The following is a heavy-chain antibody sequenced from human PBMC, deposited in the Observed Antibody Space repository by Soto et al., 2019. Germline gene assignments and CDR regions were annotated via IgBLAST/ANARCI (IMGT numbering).Heavy chain of an antibody. D-gene: IGHD2-2*01. CDR2: IYYSGST. CDR3: ARHVPYCSDTSHCAYGMDV. V-gene: IGHV4-59*08. CDR1: GGSISSYY. Sequence: SETLSLTCTVSGGSISSYYWSWIRQPSGKGLEWIGYIYYSGSTNYNPSLKSRVTISVDTSKNQFSLKLSSVTAADTAVYYCARHVPYCSDTSHCAYGMDVWGQGTTVT. J-gene: IGHJ6*02.